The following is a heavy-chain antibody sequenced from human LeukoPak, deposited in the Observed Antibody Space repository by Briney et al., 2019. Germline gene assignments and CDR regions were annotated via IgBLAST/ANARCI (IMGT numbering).Heavy chain of an antibody. J-gene: IGHJ4*02. D-gene: IGHD2-15*01. CDR1: GYTFTSYD. CDR2: MNPNSGIT. Sequence: ASVKVSCKASGYTFTSYDINWVRQATGQGLEWMGWMNPNSGITGYAQKFQGRVTMTRNTSISTAYMELSSLRSEDTAVYYCARVGYCSGGSCSRRTKTGSFFGYWGQGTLVTVSS. V-gene: IGHV1-8*01. CDR3: ARVGYCSGGSCSRRTKTGSFFGY.